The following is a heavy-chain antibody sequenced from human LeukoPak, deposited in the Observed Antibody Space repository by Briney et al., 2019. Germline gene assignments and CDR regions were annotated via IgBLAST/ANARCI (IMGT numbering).Heavy chain of an antibody. CDR1: GFTFSSYG. CDR2: IHFDGSPK. D-gene: IGHD2-2*03. J-gene: IGHJ4*02. Sequence: GGSLRLSCAASGFTFSSYGMHWVRQAPGKGLEWVAFIHFDGSPKYSEDSVKGRFTVSRDNSKNTLYLQMNSLRPEDTAVYYCAKDQCTRASCDGYPGHWGQGTLVTVSS. CDR3: AKDQCTRASCDGYPGH. V-gene: IGHV3-30*02.